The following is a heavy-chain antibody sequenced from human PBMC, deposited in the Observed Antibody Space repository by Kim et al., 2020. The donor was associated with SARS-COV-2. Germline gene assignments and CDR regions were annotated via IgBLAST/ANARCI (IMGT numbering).Heavy chain of an antibody. J-gene: IGHJ4*02. CDR2: IYYSGST. CDR3: ARKKRVGNIDY. CDR1: GGSVSSGSYY. Sequence: SETLSLTCTVSGGSVSSGSYYWSWIRQPPGKGLEWIGYIYYSGSTNYNPSLKSRVTISVDTSKNQFSLKLSSVTAADTAVYYCARKKRVGNIDYWGQGTLVTVSS. D-gene: IGHD7-27*01. V-gene: IGHV4-61*01.